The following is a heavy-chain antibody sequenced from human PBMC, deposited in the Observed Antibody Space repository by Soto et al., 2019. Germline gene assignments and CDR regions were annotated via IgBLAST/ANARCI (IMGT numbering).Heavy chain of an antibody. V-gene: IGHV1-69*12. CDR2: IIPMFGTA. CDR1: VGTFSTYA. Sequence: QVQLVQSGAEVKKPESSGKVSCKAPVGTFSTYAISWVRQAPGQGLEWMGGIIPMFGTANYAQRFQDRVTITADESTNTVYMEMRSLRSEDTAVYFCASGIQLWLRRINNGYSGWGQGTLVTVSS. J-gene: IGHJ4*02. CDR3: ASGIQLWLRRINNGYSG. D-gene: IGHD5-18*01.